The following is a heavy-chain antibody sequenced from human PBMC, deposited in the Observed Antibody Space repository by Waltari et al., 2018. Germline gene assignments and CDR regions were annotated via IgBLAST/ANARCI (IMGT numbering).Heavy chain of an antibody. V-gene: IGHV5-51*01. Sequence: EVQLVQSGGEVRKPGEPLKISCMGSGYRFSNNWIGWVRQMPGKGLEWMGIVFPGDSETRYSPSFRGRVTISADKSISTAYLQWSSLKASDTAMYYCARRVVGALRFDYWGQGTLVTVSS. D-gene: IGHD1-26*01. J-gene: IGHJ4*02. CDR2: VFPGDSET. CDR1: GYRFSNNW. CDR3: ARRVVGALRFDY.